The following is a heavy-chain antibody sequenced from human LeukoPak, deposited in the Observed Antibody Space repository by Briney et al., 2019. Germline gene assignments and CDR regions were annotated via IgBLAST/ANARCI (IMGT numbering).Heavy chain of an antibody. CDR3: ARGIGYYYDSY. Sequence: SETLSLTCTVSGGSISSYYWSWIRQPPGKGLEWIGYIYYSGSTNYNPSLKSRVTISVDTSKNQFSLKLSSVTAADTAVYYCARGIGYYYDSYWGQGTLVTVSS. CDR2: IYYSGST. D-gene: IGHD3-10*01. J-gene: IGHJ4*02. CDR1: GGSISSYY. V-gene: IGHV4-59*12.